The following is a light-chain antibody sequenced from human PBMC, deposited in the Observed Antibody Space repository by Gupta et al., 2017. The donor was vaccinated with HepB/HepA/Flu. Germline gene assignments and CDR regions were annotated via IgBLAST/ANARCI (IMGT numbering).Light chain of an antibody. CDR2: AAS. V-gene: IGKV1-17*01. CDR1: QGIRYD. J-gene: IGKJ4*01. CDR3: LQHNSYPQLT. Sequence: DIQMTQSPSSLSASVGDRVTITCRASQGIRYDLNWCQQKPGKAPKRLIYAASSLQSGVPSRFSGSGSGTEFTLTISSLQPEDSATYYCLQHNSYPQLTFGGGTKVEIK.